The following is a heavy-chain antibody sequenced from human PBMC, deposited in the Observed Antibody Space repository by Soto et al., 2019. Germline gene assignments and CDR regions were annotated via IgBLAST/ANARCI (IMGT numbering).Heavy chain of an antibody. V-gene: IGHV4-61*01. CDR3: ARSPNYYYSGFDV. Sequence: QVQLQESGPGLVKPSETLSLTCTVSGGSVSSGTYFWSWIRQSPGKRLEWIAYIYYSGSTNYNPPPNRRPTISLDTSKSQVSLTLTSVTAADAAVYYCARSPNYYYSGFDVWGQGTTVTVSS. J-gene: IGHJ6*02. D-gene: IGHD3-10*01. CDR2: IYYSGST. CDR1: GGSVSSGTYF.